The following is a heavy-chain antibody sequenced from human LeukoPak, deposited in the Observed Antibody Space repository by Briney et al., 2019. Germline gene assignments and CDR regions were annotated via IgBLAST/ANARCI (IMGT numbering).Heavy chain of an antibody. J-gene: IGHJ4*02. CDR3: VRDGGVSGYDLLDY. D-gene: IGHD5-12*01. CDR1: GFTFSNYL. CDR2: INQDGSKE. V-gene: IGHV3-7*01. Sequence: GGSLRLSCAASGFTFSNYLMTWVRQAPGKGLEWVAHINQDGSKEYYMDSVKARFTISRDNAKNSLSLQMNSLRAEDTAVYYCVRDGGVSGYDLLDYWGQGTLVTVSS.